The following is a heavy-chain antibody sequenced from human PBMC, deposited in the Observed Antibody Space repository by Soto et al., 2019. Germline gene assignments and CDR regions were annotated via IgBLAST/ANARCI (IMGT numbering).Heavy chain of an antibody. Sequence: PSETLSLTCTVSGGSISSSSYYWGWIRQPPGKGLEWIGSIYYSGSTYYNPSLKSRVTISVDTSKNQFSLKLSSVTAADTAVYYCARHDPMVRGVISWFDPWGQGTLVTVS. J-gene: IGHJ5*02. CDR3: ARHDPMVRGVISWFDP. D-gene: IGHD3-10*01. CDR1: GGSISSSSYY. CDR2: IYYSGST. V-gene: IGHV4-39*01.